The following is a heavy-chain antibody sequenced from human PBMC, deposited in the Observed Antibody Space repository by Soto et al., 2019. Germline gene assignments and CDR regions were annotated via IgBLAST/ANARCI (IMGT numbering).Heavy chain of an antibody. CDR2: ISAYNGNT. J-gene: IGHJ4*02. D-gene: IGHD3-3*01. V-gene: IGHV1-18*01. CDR1: GHTFASYA. Sequence: SEEASCRASGHTFASYAVNWVRQAPGQGLEWMGWISAYNGNTNYAQKLQGRVTMTTDTSTSTAYMELRSLRSDYAAVYYCARDSESRVFGVFTTDYWGQGTLGTVPQ. CDR3: ARDSESRVFGVFTTDY.